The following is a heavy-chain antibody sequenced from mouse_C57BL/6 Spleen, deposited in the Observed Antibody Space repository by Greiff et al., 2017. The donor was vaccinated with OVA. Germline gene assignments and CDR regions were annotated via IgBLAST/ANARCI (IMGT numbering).Heavy chain of an antibody. V-gene: IGHV2-2*01. CDR2: IWSGGST. CDR3: ARYDGYYGFAY. D-gene: IGHD2-3*01. CDR1: GFSLTSYG. J-gene: IGHJ3*01. Sequence: VKVVESGPGLVQPSQSLSITCTVSGFSLTSYGVHWVRQSPGKGLEWLGVIWSGGSTDYNAAFISRLSISKDNSKSQVFFKMNSLQADDTAIYYCARYDGYYGFAYWGQGTLVTVSA.